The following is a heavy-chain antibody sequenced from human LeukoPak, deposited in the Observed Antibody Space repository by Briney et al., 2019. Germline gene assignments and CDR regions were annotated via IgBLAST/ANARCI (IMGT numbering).Heavy chain of an antibody. Sequence: PGGSLRLSCVASGFIVSSNYMSWVRQAPGKGLEWVSVIYSGGRTYYADSVKGRFTISRDNSKSTLYLQTNSLRAEDTAVYYCARGDVYFDYWGQGTLVTVSS. D-gene: IGHD2-21*02. J-gene: IGHJ4*02. CDR3: ARGDVYFDY. CDR1: GFIVSSNY. V-gene: IGHV3-53*01. CDR2: IYSGGRT.